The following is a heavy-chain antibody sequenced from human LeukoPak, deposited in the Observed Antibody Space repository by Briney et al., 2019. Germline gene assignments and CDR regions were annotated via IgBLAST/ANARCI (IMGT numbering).Heavy chain of an antibody. CDR1: GGSFSGYY. CDR3: ARHVLLWFGEIHFDI. Sequence: SETLSLTCAVYGGSFSGYYWSWIRQPPGKGLEWIGEINHSGSTNYNPSLKSRVTISVDTSKNQFSLKLSSVTAADTAVYYCARHVLLWFGEIHFDIWGQGAMVTVSS. CDR2: INHSGST. J-gene: IGHJ3*02. D-gene: IGHD3-10*01. V-gene: IGHV4-34*01.